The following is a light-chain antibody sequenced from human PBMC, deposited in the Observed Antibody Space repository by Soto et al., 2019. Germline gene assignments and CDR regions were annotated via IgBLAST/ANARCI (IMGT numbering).Light chain of an antibody. CDR3: QQYGDSPGT. V-gene: IGKV3-20*01. CDR1: QSVRSNY. CDR2: GTS. J-gene: IGKJ2*01. Sequence: EIVLTQSPGTLSLSPGERATLSCRASQSVRSNYLAWYQQKPGQAPSLLIYGTSGRTGGTPDRFTGSGSGTDFTLTISSLEHEDFEVYFCQQYGDSPGTFGQGTKLEIK.